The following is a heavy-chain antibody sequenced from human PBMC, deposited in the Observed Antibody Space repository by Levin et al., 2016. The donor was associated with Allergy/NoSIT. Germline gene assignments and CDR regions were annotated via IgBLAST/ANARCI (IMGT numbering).Heavy chain of an antibody. CDR1: GGSFSGYY. Sequence: SETLSLTCAVYGGSFSGYYWSWIRQPPGKGLEWIGEINHSGSTNYNPSLKSRVTISVDTSKNQFSLKLSSVTAADTAVYYCARGTNCSSTSCLSYFDYWGQGTLVTVSS. J-gene: IGHJ4*02. D-gene: IGHD2-2*01. V-gene: IGHV4-34*01. CDR2: INHSGST. CDR3: ARGTNCSSTSCLSYFDY.